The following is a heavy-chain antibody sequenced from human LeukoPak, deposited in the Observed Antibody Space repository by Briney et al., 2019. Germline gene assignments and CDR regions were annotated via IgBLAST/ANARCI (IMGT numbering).Heavy chain of an antibody. CDR2: IYYSGST. Sequence: SETLSLTCTASDGSIRSGAYYWSWIRQHPGKGLEWIGYIYYSGSTYYNPSLKSRVTISVDTSKNQFSLKLSSVTAADTAVYYCARSGRFWSGYYGDYYGMDVWGQGTTVTVSS. V-gene: IGHV4-31*03. D-gene: IGHD3-3*01. J-gene: IGHJ6*02. CDR3: ARSGRFWSGYYGDYYGMDV. CDR1: DGSIRSGAYY.